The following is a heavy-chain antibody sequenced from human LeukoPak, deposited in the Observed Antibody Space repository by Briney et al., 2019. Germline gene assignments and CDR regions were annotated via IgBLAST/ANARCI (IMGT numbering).Heavy chain of an antibody. CDR3: ARGRHGHTQNDY. D-gene: IGHD5-24*01. Sequence: GASVTVSFKASGYTFTDYHIHWVRQAPGQGLEWMGWINPNTGGTNYAQNFQGRVTMTRDTSITTTYMELSRLLSPDTALYYCARGRHGHTQNDYWGQGTLVTVSS. CDR1: GYTFTDYH. J-gene: IGHJ4*02. CDR2: INPNTGGT. V-gene: IGHV1-2*02.